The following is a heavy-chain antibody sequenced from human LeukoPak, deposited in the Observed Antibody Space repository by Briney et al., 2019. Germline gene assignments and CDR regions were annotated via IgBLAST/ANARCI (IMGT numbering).Heavy chain of an antibody. D-gene: IGHD3-10*01. CDR1: GFTFANTW. CDR2: INHDGSST. Sequence: GGSLRLSCAASGFTFANTWMHWVRQAPGKGLVWVSLINHDGSSTNYADSVKGRFTIYRDNAKDTLYLQMNSLRAEDTAVYYCVIGGTYGSGSWGQGTLVTVSS. CDR3: VIGGTYGSGS. V-gene: IGHV3-74*01. J-gene: IGHJ4*02.